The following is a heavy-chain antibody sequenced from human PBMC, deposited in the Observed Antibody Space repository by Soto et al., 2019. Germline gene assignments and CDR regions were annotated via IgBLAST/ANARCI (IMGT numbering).Heavy chain of an antibody. V-gene: IGHV3-23*01. CDR3: ASRKVKGPHKNAVAGSFDY. CDR1: GFTFSSYA. CDR2: ISGSGGST. D-gene: IGHD6-19*01. J-gene: IGHJ4*02. Sequence: PGGSLRLSCAASGFTFSSYAMSWVRQAPGKGLEWVSAISGSGGSTYYADSVKGRFTISRDNSKNTLYLQMNSLRAEDTAVYYCASRKVKGPHKNAVAGSFDYWGQGTLVTVSS.